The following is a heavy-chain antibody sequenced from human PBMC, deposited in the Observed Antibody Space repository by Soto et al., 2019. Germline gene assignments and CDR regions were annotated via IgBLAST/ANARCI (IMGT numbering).Heavy chain of an antibody. V-gene: IGHV3-48*03. D-gene: IGHD2-2*01. Sequence: GGSLRLSCAASGFTFSSYEINWVRQAPGKGLEWVSYISSSGSTIYYADSVKGRFTISRDNAKNSLYLQMSSLRAEDTAVYYCARIVVVPAATDAFDIWGQGTMVTVPS. J-gene: IGHJ3*02. CDR3: ARIVVVPAATDAFDI. CDR2: ISSSGSTI. CDR1: GFTFSSYE.